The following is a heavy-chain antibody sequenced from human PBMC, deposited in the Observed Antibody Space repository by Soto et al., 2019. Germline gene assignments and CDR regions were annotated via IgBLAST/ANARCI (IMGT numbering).Heavy chain of an antibody. CDR1: GFTFSNYA. CDR2: ITGSGGTS. Sequence: EVQLLESGGGLVQPGGSLRLSCAASGFTFSNYAMSWVRQAPGQGLDWVSTITGSGGTSYYGDSVKGRFTISRDNSKNTLYLRMNSLRAEDTAVYYCAKDLGRGYGGYDGREFGGRGTLVTVSS. V-gene: IGHV3-23*01. CDR3: AKDLGRGYGGYDGREF. D-gene: IGHD5-12*01. J-gene: IGHJ4*02.